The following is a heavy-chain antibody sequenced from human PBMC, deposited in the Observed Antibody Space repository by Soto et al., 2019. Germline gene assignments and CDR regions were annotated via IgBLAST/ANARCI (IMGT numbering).Heavy chain of an antibody. Sequence: EGQLVESGGDLVQPGGSLRLSCEAAGFTFSSCNMNWVREAPGKGLEWVSYIRSSATTTNYADSVEGRFTISRDNAKNSLSLQMTTLRAEDTAVYYCASSYAWGLAPNYMDVWGKGTTVIVS. CDR2: IRSSATTT. CDR1: GFTFSSCN. CDR3: ASSYAWGLAPNYMDV. D-gene: IGHD3-16*01. V-gene: IGHV3-48*01. J-gene: IGHJ6*03.